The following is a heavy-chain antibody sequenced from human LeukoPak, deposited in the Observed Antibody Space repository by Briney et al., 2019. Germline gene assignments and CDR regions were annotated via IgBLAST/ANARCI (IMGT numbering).Heavy chain of an antibody. CDR1: GFTFSSYT. Sequence: GSLRLSCAASGFTFSSYTMNWVRQAPGKGLEWVSTISGSGETYYADSMKGRFTMSRDNSKNTVYLQMNSLRDEDTAIYYCAKGVYWGQGTLVTVSS. V-gene: IGHV3-23*01. CDR2: ISGSGET. CDR3: AKGVY. J-gene: IGHJ4*02.